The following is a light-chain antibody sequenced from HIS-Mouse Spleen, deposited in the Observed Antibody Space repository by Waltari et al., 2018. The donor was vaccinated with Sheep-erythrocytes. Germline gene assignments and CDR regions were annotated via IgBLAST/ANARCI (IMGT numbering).Light chain of an antibody. CDR1: KLVEKY. J-gene: IGLJ2*01. CDR2: QDS. CDR3: QAWDSSTAWNVV. V-gene: IGLV3-1*01. Sequence: SYELTQPPSVSVSPGQTASIPCSGDKLVEKYPCWYQQKPGHSPVLVIYQDSKRPSGIPERFSGSNSGNTATLTISGTQAMDEADYYCQAWDSSTAWNVVFGGGTKLTVL.